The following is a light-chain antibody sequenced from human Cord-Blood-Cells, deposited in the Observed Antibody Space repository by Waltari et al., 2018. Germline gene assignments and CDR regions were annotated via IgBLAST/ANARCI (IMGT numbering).Light chain of an antibody. CDR2: DAS. CDR3: QQYNSYSPYT. Sequence: DIQMTQSPSTLSASVGDRVTITCRASQSISSWLAWYQQKPGKAPKLLICDASSLESGVPSRFSGSGSRTEFTLTISSLQPDDFATYYCQQYNSYSPYTFGQGTKLEIK. J-gene: IGKJ2*01. CDR1: QSISSW. V-gene: IGKV1-5*01.